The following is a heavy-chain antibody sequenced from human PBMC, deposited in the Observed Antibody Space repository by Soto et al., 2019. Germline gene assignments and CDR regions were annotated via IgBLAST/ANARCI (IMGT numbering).Heavy chain of an antibody. V-gene: IGHV1-69*01. Sequence: QVQLVQSGAEVKKPGSSVKVSCKASEGTFSSFVISWVRQAPGQGPEWMGEISPVSDTPNYAQKFQGRVTIPADESTSTAYMELRSLRPEDTAVYYCARALGYSDGLYFDYWGQGTLVTVSS. J-gene: IGHJ4*02. CDR2: ISPVSDTP. CDR3: ARALGYSDGLYFDY. D-gene: IGHD5-18*01. CDR1: EGTFSSFV.